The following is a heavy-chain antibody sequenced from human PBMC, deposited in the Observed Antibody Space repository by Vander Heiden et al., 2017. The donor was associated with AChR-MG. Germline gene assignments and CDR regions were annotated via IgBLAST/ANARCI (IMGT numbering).Heavy chain of an antibody. CDR2: INHSGAT. D-gene: IGHD3-10*01. CDR1: GGPLSGSY. V-gene: IGHV4-34*01. J-gene: IGHJ6*03. Sequence: QVQLQQWGAGLLKPSETLSLTCAVYGGPLSGSYWSWIRQPPGKGLEWIGEINHSGATNYNPSLKSRVTISVDTSNTQFSLKLRSVTAADTAVYYCARELIRGVVVMGYYYYMDVWGKGTTVTVSS. CDR3: ARELIRGVVVMGYYYYMDV.